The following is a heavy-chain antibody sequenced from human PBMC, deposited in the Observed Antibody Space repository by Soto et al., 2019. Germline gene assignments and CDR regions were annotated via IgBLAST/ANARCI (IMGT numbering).Heavy chain of an antibody. V-gene: IGHV4-30-4*01. CDR2: IYYSGST. Sequence: SETLSLTCTVSGGSISSGDYYWSWIRQPPGKGLEWIGYIYYSGSTYYNPSLKSRVTISVDTSKNQFSLKLSSVTAADTAVYYCARVPIVPAASGYFDYWGQGTLVTVSS. J-gene: IGHJ4*02. D-gene: IGHD2-2*01. CDR3: ARVPIVPAASGYFDY. CDR1: GGSISSGDYY.